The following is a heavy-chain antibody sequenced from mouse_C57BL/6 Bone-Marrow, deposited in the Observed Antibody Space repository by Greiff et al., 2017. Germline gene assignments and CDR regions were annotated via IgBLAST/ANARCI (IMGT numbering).Heavy chain of an antibody. Sequence: VQLQQPGAELVMPGASVKLSCKASGYTFTSYWMHWVKQRPGQGLEWIGEIDPSDSYTNYNQKFKGKSTLTVDKSSSTAYMQRSSLTSEDSAVYYCAREGGDSSGYPAWFAYWGQGTLVTVSA. V-gene: IGHV1-69*01. J-gene: IGHJ3*01. D-gene: IGHD3-2*02. CDR2: IDPSDSYT. CDR3: AREGGDSSGYPAWFAY. CDR1: GYTFTSYW.